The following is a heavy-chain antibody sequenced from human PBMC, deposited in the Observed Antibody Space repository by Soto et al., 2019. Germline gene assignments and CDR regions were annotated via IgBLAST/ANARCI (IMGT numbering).Heavy chain of an antibody. Sequence: PGGSLRLSCAASGFTFSSYGMHWVRQAPGKGLEWVAVIPYDGSNKYYADSVKGRFSISRDTSQNTLYLQMNSLRADDTAIYYCARWSYLDYWGQGTRVTVSS. CDR3: ARWSYLDY. D-gene: IGHD3-3*01. CDR2: IPYDGSNK. CDR1: GFTFSSYG. J-gene: IGHJ4*02. V-gene: IGHV3-30*03.